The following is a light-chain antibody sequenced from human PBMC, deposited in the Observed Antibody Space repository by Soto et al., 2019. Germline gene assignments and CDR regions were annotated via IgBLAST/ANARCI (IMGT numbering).Light chain of an antibody. CDR2: DVS. J-gene: IGLJ3*02. V-gene: IGLV2-8*01. CDR1: SSDVGAYNY. CDR3: CSHAGSNTL. Sequence: QSVLTQPPSASGSPGQSVTISCTGTSSDVGAYNYVSWFQQHPGKAPKFVIFDVSERPSGVPDRFSGSKSGNTAYLTVSGLPAEDEADYYCCSHAGSNTLFGGGTKLTVL.